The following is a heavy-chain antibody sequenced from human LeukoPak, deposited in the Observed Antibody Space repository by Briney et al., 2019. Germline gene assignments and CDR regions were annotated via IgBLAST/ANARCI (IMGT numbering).Heavy chain of an antibody. J-gene: IGHJ5*02. CDR3: ARGDFWGGYYPPSCFDP. CDR1: GYSISSGYY. CDR2: IYHSGST. Sequence: SGTLSLTCAVSGYSISSGYYWGWIRQPPGKGLEWIGSIYHSGSTYYNPSLKSRVTISVDTSKNQFSLKLSSVTAADTAVYYCARGDFWGGYYPPSCFDPRGQGTLVTVSS. V-gene: IGHV4-38-2*01. D-gene: IGHD3-3*01.